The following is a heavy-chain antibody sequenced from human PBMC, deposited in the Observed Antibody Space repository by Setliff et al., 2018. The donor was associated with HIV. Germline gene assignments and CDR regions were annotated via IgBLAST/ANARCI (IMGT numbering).Heavy chain of an antibody. J-gene: IGHJ4*02. CDR2: ITYSGRA. Sequence: SETLSLTCSVSGDSIGTYYWNWIRQPPGKGLEWIGYITYSGRAYYNPSLKSRVTISIYTSNNQISLRLSTVTAADTAMYYCVRDDYGYNGKGFDYWGPGTLVTVSS. CDR1: GDSIGTYY. D-gene: IGHD4-17*01. V-gene: IGHV4-4*08. CDR3: VRDDYGYNGKGFDY.